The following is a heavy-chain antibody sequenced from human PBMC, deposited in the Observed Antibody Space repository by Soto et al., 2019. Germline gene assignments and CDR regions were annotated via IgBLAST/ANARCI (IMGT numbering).Heavy chain of an antibody. CDR2: IYYTGTT. Sequence: SETLSLTCSVSSGSISSDKYYWTWIRQSPGKGLEWIGHIYYTGTTHYNPSVTSRVIILLDKSKDQFSLTLTSVTAADTGVYYCATVMHDLGTNWVDFWGQCIMVTVSS. V-gene: IGHV4-30-4*01. CDR3: ATVMHDLGTNWVDF. J-gene: IGHJ5*01. CDR1: SGSISSDKYY.